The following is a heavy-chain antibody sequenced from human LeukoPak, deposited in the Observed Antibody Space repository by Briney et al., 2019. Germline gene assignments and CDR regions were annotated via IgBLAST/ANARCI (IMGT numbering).Heavy chain of an antibody. J-gene: IGHJ4*02. CDR2: IYYSGST. V-gene: IGHV4-59*01. Sequence: PSETLSLTCTVSGGSISSYYWSWIRQPPGKGLEWIGYIYYSGSTNYNPSLKSRVTISVDTSKNQFSLKLSSVTAADTAVYYCARGSPSYGYPFDYWGQGTLVTVSS. CDR3: ARGSPSYGYPFDY. CDR1: GGSISSYY. D-gene: IGHD5-18*01.